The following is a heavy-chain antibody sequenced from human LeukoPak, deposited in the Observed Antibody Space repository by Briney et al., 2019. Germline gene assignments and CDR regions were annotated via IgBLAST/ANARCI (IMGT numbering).Heavy chain of an antibody. V-gene: IGHV4-30-2*02. J-gene: IGHJ6*02. Sequence: PSETLSLTCTVSGASISSGSYYWSWIRQPPGKGLEWIGYIYHSGSTYYNPSLKSRVTISIDRSKNQFSLKLSSVTAADTAVYYCARTSGSVRGMDVWGQGTTVTVSS. CDR3: ARTSGSVRGMDV. D-gene: IGHD1-26*01. CDR2: IYHSGST. CDR1: GASISSGSYY.